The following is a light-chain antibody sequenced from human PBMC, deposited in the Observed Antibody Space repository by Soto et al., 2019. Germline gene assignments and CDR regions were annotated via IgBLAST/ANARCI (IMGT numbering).Light chain of an antibody. J-gene: IGKJ2*01. CDR2: GAS. CDR3: QQYNNWPPMYT. CDR1: QSVSSN. V-gene: IGKV3-15*01. Sequence: EIVMTQSPATLSVSPGERATLSCRASQSVSSNLAWYQQKAGQAPRLLINGASTMATGIPARFSGSGSGTEFTLTISSLQSEDFAVYYCQQYNNWPPMYTFGQGTKLEIK.